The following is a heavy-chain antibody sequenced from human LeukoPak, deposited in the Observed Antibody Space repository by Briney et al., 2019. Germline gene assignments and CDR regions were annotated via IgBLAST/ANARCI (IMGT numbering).Heavy chain of an antibody. Sequence: GESLKISCKGSGYSFTSYWIGWVRQMPGKGLEWMGIIYPGDSDTRYSPSFQGQVTISADKSISTAYLQWSSLKASDTAMYYCARQHYGDSIRYYFDYWGRGTLVTVSS. CDR3: ARQHYGDSIRYYFDY. J-gene: IGHJ4*02. D-gene: IGHD4-17*01. CDR1: GYSFTSYW. CDR2: IYPGDSDT. V-gene: IGHV5-51*01.